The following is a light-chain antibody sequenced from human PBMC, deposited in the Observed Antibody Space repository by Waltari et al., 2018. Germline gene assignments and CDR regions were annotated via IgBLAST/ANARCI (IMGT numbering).Light chain of an antibody. Sequence: QSALTQPASVSGSPGQSITISCTGTSSDVGFYNYVSWYQQHPGKAPKLMIYYVSERPPGVSNRFSGSKSGNTAFRTISGLQAEDEADYYCNSYTGSSSWVFGGGTKLTVL. CDR3: NSYTGSSSWV. J-gene: IGLJ3*02. CDR1: SSDVGFYNY. CDR2: YVS. V-gene: IGLV2-14*01.